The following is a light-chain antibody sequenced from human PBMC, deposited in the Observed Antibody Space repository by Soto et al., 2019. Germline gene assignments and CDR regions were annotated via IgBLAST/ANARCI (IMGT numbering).Light chain of an antibody. Sequence: DIQLTQSLSTLSASVGYRVTLTCRAAQRLNSRLSWYQHRPGKAPSLLIYDASTLESGVPSRFSGSGSGTEFTLTINNLQPDDLATYYCQQYNSYWTFGQGTTVDI. CDR1: QRLNSR. J-gene: IGKJ1*01. V-gene: IGKV1-5*01. CDR3: QQYNSYWT. CDR2: DAS.